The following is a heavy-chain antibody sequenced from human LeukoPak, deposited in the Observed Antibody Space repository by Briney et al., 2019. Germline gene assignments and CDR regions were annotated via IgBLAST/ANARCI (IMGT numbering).Heavy chain of an antibody. J-gene: IGHJ4*02. V-gene: IGHV1-69*04. D-gene: IGHD6-19*01. CDR1: GGTFSSYA. CDR3: ARGGPNRSGWTLDY. Sequence: SVKVSCKASGGTFSSYAISWVRQAPGQGLEWMGRIIPILGIANYAQKFQGRVTITADKSTSTAYMELSSLRSEDTAVYYCARGGPNRSGWTLDYWGQGTLVTVPS. CDR2: IIPILGIA.